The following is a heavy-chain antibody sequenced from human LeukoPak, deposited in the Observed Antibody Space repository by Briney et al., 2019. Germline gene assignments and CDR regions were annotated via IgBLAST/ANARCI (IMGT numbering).Heavy chain of an antibody. CDR2: IDWDVDK. CDR1: GFSLSTSGMC. Sequence: SGPALLKPTQTLTLTCTFSGFSLSTSGMCVSWIRHPPGKALEWLARIDWDVDKYYSTSLKTRLTISTNSSKNQVVLTMTTMDPVDTATYSRARIHRTSDGSASYYSYYMDVWGKGTTVTVSS. V-gene: IGHV2-70*11. CDR3: ARIHRTSDGSASYYSYYMDV. D-gene: IGHD3-10*01. J-gene: IGHJ6*03.